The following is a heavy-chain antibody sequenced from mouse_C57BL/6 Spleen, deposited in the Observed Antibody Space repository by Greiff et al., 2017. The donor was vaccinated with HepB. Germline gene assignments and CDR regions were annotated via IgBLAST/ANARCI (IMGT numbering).Heavy chain of an antibody. Sequence: EVKLVESGGGLVKPGGSLKLSCAASGFTFSDYGMHWVRQAPEKGLEWVAYISSGSSTIYYADTVKGRFTISRDNAKNTLFLQMTSLRSEDTAMYYCARYGVYYDYDEEGFDYWGQGTTLTVSS. CDR3: ARYGVYYDYDEEGFDY. V-gene: IGHV5-17*01. D-gene: IGHD2-4*01. CDR2: ISSGSSTI. CDR1: GFTFSDYG. J-gene: IGHJ2*01.